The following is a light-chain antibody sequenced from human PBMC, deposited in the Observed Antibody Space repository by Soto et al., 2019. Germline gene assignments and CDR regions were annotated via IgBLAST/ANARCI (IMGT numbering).Light chain of an antibody. Sequence: DIQMTQSPSTLSASVGDRVTITCRASQSISSWLAWYQQKPGKAPKLLIYKASSLESGVPSRFSGSGSGTEFTLTISSLQPDDFATYYCQQYHTYLTFGQGTKVDI. J-gene: IGKJ1*01. CDR2: KAS. V-gene: IGKV1-5*03. CDR1: QSISSW. CDR3: QQYHTYLT.